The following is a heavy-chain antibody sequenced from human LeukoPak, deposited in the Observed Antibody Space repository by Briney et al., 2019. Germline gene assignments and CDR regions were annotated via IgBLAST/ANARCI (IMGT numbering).Heavy chain of an antibody. CDR2: INPNSGGT. J-gene: IGHJ5*02. V-gene: IGHV1-2*02. CDR3: ASAGANYDILTGYYRDP. D-gene: IGHD3-9*01. CDR1: GYTFTGYY. Sequence: ASVKVSCKASGYTFTGYYMHWVRQAPGQGLEWMGWINPNSGGTNYAQKFQGRVTMTRDTSISTVYMELSRLRSDDTAVYYCASAGANYDILTGYYRDPWGQGTLVTVSS.